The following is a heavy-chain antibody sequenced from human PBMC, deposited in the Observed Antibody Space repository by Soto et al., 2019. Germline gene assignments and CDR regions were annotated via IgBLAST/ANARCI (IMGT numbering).Heavy chain of an antibody. CDR1: GGSISSYY. J-gene: IGHJ4*02. CDR2: IYYSGST. Sequence: SETLSLTCTVSGGSISSYYWSWIRQPPGKGLEWIGYIYYSGSTNYNPSLKSRVTISVDTSKNQFSLKLSSVTAADTAVYYCARVSYYYHSSGYYFDYWGPGTLVTVSS. CDR3: ARVSYYYHSSGYYFDY. V-gene: IGHV4-59*01. D-gene: IGHD3-22*01.